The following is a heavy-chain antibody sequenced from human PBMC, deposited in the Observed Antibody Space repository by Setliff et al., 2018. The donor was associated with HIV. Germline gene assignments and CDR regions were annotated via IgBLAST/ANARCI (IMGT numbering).Heavy chain of an antibody. CDR1: GFSFSRHY. J-gene: IGHJ3*02. CDR2: INPSDGIP. CDR3: TRAFPPMIPAAFDI. D-gene: IGHD3-16*01. Sequence: ASVKVSCKASGFSFSRHYMHWVRQAPGEGLEWVAMINPSDGIPSYAQKFQDRVVVTRDTSRSIVYMELSSLLSEGTAVYFCTRAFPPMIPAAFDIWGLGTLVTVSS. V-gene: IGHV1-46*01.